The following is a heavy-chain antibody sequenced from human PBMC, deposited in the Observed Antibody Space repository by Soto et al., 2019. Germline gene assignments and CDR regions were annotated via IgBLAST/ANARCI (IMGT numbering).Heavy chain of an antibody. CDR1: GGSISSGDYY. D-gene: IGHD4-17*01. V-gene: IGHV4-30-4*01. CDR3: ARAKGLLTVTTSWFDP. J-gene: IGHJ5*02. Sequence: QVQLQESGPGLVKPSQTLSLTCTVSGGSISSGDYYWSWIRQPPGKGLEWIGYIYYSGSTYYNPSLKNRVTISGDTSKNQFSLKPSSVTAADTAQYYCARAKGLLTVTTSWFDPWGQGTLVTVSS. CDR2: IYYSGST.